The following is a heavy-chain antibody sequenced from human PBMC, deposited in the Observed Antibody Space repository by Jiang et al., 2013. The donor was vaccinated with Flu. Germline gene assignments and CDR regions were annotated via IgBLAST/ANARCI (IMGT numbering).Heavy chain of an antibody. D-gene: IGHD2-21*02. CDR3: ARDWFCGGDCYSDAFDI. CDR2: INTNTGT. J-gene: IGHJ3*02. V-gene: IGHV7-4-1*02. Sequence: GQGLEWMGWINTNTGTQRMPRASQDGLSSPLDTSVSTAYLQISSLKAEDTAVYYCARDWFCGGDCYSDAFDIWGQGTMVTVSS.